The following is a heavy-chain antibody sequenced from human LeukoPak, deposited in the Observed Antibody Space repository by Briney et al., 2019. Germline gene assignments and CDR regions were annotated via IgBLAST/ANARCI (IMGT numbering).Heavy chain of an antibody. CDR1: GGSISSSSYY. CDR3: ARHISWFGERLVLSWFDP. D-gene: IGHD3-10*01. CDR2: IYYSGST. Sequence: PSETLSLTCTVSGGSISSSSYYWGWIRQPPGKGLEWIGSIYYSGSTYYNPSLKSRVTISVDTSKNQFSLKLSSVTAADTAVYYCARHISWFGERLVLSWFDPWGQGTLVTVSS. V-gene: IGHV4-39*01. J-gene: IGHJ5*02.